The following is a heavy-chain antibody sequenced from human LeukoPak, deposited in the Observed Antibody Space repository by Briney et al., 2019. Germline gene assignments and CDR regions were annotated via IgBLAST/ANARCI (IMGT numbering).Heavy chain of an antibody. CDR1: GFTFINYG. J-gene: IGHJ4*02. D-gene: IGHD4-11*01. CDR3: AKDSPDYRHFDY. V-gene: IGHV3-30*18. Sequence: GGSLRLSCAASGFTFINYGMHWVRQAPGKGLEWVAVISYDGSNKYYADSVKGRFTISRDNSKNTLYLQMNSLRAEDTAVYYCAKDSPDYRHFDYWGQGTLVTVSS. CDR2: ISYDGSNK.